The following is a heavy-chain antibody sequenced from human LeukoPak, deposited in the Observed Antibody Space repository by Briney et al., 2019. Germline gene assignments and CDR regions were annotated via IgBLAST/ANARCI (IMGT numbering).Heavy chain of an antibody. CDR3: ASGEMATIVVY. CDR1: GGSISSYY. D-gene: IGHD5-24*01. V-gene: IGHV4-59*01. Sequence: SETLSLTCTVSGGSISSYYWSWIRQPPGKGLEWIGYIYYSGSTNYNPSLKSRVTISVDTSKNQFSLKLSSVTAADTAMYYCASGEMATIVVYWGQGTLVTVSS. J-gene: IGHJ4*02. CDR2: IYYSGST.